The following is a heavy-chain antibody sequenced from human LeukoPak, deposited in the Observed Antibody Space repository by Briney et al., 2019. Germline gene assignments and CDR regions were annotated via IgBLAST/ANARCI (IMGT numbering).Heavy chain of an antibody. V-gene: IGHV4-31*03. D-gene: IGHD3-9*01. J-gene: IGHJ4*02. CDR2: IYYSGST. CDR3: ARAWYYDILTGLFDY. Sequence: SQTLSLTCTVSGGSISSGGYYWSWIRQHPGKGLEWIGYIYYSGSTYYNPSLKSRVTTSVDTSKNQFSLKLSSVTAADTAVYYCARAWYYDILTGLFDYWGQGTLVTVSS. CDR1: GGSISSGGYY.